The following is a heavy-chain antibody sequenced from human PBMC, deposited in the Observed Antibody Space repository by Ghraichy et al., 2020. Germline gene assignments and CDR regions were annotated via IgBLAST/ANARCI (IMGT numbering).Heavy chain of an antibody. D-gene: IGHD3-22*01. CDR3: ARTPGDYYDGAGYLLYFDY. Sequence: GESLNISCVASGLPFSTYSVNWVRQAPGKRLEWVAYISSIASTIYYADSVKGRFTISRDNAKNSLFLQMNSLTDEDTAVYYCARTPGDYYDGAGYLLYFDYWGQRTLVTVSS. CDR1: GLPFSTYS. V-gene: IGHV3-48*02. CDR2: ISSIASTI. J-gene: IGHJ4*02.